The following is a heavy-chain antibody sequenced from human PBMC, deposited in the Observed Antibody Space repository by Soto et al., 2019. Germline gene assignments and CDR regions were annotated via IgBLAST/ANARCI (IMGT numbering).Heavy chain of an antibody. CDR2: IYYSGST. CDR1: GVFISSYY. CDR3: ARLELLLKYNWFDP. Sequence: PSETLSLTCTVSGVFISSYYWSWIRQPPGKGLEWIGYIYYSGSTNYNPSLKSRATISVDTSKNQFSLKLSSVTAADTAVYYCARLELLLKYNWFDPCGQGTLVTVSS. V-gene: IGHV4-59*08. D-gene: IGHD2-15*01. J-gene: IGHJ5*02.